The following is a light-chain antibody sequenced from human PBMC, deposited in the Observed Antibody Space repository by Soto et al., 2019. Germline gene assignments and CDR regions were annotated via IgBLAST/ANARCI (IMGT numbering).Light chain of an antibody. V-gene: IGLV2-14*01. Sequence: QSVLTQPASVSGSPGQSITISCTGTSSDVGGYNYVSWYQQQPGKAPKLMIYDVRNRPSGVSNRFSGSKSVNTASLTISGLQAEDEADYYCSSYTTISTYVFGTGTKVTVL. CDR2: DVR. CDR3: SSYTTISTYV. CDR1: SSDVGGYNY. J-gene: IGLJ1*01.